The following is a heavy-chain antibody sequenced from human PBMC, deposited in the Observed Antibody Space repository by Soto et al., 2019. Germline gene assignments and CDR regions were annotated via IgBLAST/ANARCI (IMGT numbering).Heavy chain of an antibody. D-gene: IGHD2-15*01. V-gene: IGHV1-2*02. CDR1: GYKFTTSY. J-gene: IGHJ4*02. Sequence: QVRLVQSGAEVQRPGASVNISCQTSGYKFTTSYLHWVRRAPGHGLQWMAMINPDTGSTRYAVTSRGRLAMTAAKPTGPLYLGLGSLTSDDTATYYCASPHCSDTSGPLHFAYWGQGTLVTVSS. CDR3: ASPHCSDTSGPLHFAY. CDR2: INPDTGST.